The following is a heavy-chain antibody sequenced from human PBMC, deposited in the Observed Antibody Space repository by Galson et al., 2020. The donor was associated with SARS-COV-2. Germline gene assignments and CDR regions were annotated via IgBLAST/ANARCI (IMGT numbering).Heavy chain of an antibody. J-gene: IGHJ4*02. D-gene: IGHD1-26*01. CDR2: INDGNGNT. CDR3: ARGDRSYSTRFDY. Sequence: ASEKVSCKASGYTFTSYAMHWVRQAPGQRLEWMGWINDGNGNTKYSQKFQGRVTITRDTSASTAYMELSSLRSEDTAVYYCARGDRSYSTRFDYWGQGTLVTVSS. CDR1: GYTFTSYA. V-gene: IGHV1-3*01.